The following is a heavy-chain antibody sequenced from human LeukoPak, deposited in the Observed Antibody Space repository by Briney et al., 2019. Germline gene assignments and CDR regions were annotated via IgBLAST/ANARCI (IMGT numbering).Heavy chain of an antibody. CDR3: ARVPLPGYSKGVY. CDR2: ISSSGSTI. Sequence: GGSLRLSCAASGFTFSSYEMNWVRQAPGKGLEWVSYISSSGSTIYYADSVKGRFTISRDNAKNSLYLQMTSLRAEDTAVYYCARVPLPGYSKGVYWGQGTLVTVSS. V-gene: IGHV3-48*03. J-gene: IGHJ4*02. D-gene: IGHD4-11*01. CDR1: GFTFSSYE.